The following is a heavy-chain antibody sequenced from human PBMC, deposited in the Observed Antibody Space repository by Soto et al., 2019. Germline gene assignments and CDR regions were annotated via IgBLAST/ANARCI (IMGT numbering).Heavy chain of an antibody. Sequence: PSETLSLTCAVYGGSFSGYYWSWIRQPPGKGLEWIGEINHSGSTNYNPSLKSRVTISVDTSKNQFSLKLSSVTAADTAVYYCARGNVRHYDILTGYYTAAFDIWGQGTMVTVSS. CDR3: ARGNVRHYDILTGYYTAAFDI. CDR2: INHSGST. J-gene: IGHJ3*02. D-gene: IGHD3-9*01. V-gene: IGHV4-34*01. CDR1: GGSFSGYY.